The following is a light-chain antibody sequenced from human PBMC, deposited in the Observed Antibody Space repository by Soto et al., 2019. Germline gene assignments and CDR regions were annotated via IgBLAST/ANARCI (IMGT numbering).Light chain of an antibody. Sequence: QTVVTQPASVSASPGQSITISCTGTSSDVGTYDDVSWYRQHPGKGPKLLIYEVTNRPSGVSNRFSGSKSGNTASLTISGLQAEDEADYYCSSYTISSTYVFGSGTKLTVL. J-gene: IGLJ1*01. CDR2: EVT. CDR1: SSDVGTYDD. CDR3: SSYTISSTYV. V-gene: IGLV2-14*01.